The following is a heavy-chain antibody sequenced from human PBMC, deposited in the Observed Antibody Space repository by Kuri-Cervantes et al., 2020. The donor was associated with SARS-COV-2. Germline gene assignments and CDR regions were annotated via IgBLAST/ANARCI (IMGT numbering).Heavy chain of an antibody. Sequence: GGSLRLSCKGSGYSLTSYWISWVRQMPGKGLEWMGRIDPSDSYTNYSPSFQGHVTISADKSISIAYLQWSSLKASDTAMYYCARQVAHYDILTGYQMYYFDYWGQGTLVTVSS. V-gene: IGHV5-10-1*01. CDR1: GYSLTSYW. J-gene: IGHJ4*02. CDR2: IDPSDSYT. CDR3: ARQVAHYDILTGYQMYYFDY. D-gene: IGHD3-9*01.